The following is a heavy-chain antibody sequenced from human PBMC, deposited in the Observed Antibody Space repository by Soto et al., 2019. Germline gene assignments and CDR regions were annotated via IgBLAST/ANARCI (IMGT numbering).Heavy chain of an antibody. Sequence: GGSLRLSCAASGFTFSSYAMSWVRQAPGKGLEWVSAISGSGGSTYYADSVKGRFTISRDNSKYTLYLQMNSLRAEDTAVYYCAKDRSYYGSGSYSFGYWGQGTLVTVSS. D-gene: IGHD3-10*01. CDR3: AKDRSYYGSGSYSFGY. CDR2: ISGSGGST. V-gene: IGHV3-23*01. J-gene: IGHJ4*02. CDR1: GFTFSSYA.